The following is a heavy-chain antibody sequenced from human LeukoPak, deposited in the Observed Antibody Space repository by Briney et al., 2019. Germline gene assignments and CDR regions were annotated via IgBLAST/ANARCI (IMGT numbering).Heavy chain of an antibody. J-gene: IGHJ4*02. CDR3: ARYTPMAYFDY. CDR1: GFTFSDYY. Sequence: GGSLRLSCAASGFTFSDYYMSWIRQAPGKGLEWVSYISSSGSTIYYADSGKGRFTISRDNAKNSLYLQMNSLRAEDTAVYYCARYTPMAYFDYWGQGTLVTVSS. D-gene: IGHD5-18*01. V-gene: IGHV3-11*01. CDR2: ISSSGSTI.